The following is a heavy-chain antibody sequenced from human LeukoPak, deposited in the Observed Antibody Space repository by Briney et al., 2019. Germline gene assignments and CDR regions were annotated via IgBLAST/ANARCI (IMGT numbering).Heavy chain of an antibody. CDR3: ARTARRYCSSTSCYTNYFDY. Sequence: PGRSLRLSCAASGFTFSSYAMHWVRQAPGKGLEWVAVISYDGSNKYYADSVKGRFTISRDNSKNTLYLQMNSLRAEDTAVYYRARTARRYCSSTSCYTNYFDYWGQGTLVTVSS. CDR2: ISYDGSNK. D-gene: IGHD2-2*02. J-gene: IGHJ4*02. CDR1: GFTFSSYA. V-gene: IGHV3-30-3*01.